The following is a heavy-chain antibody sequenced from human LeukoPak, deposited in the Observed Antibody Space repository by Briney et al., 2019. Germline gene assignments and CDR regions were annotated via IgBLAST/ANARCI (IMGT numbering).Heavy chain of an antibody. CDR1: GFTFDDYA. CDR3: AKDGQIAAAGLYYFDY. V-gene: IGHV3-43D*03. J-gene: IGHJ4*02. Sequence: PGGSLRLSCAASGFTFDDYAMHWVRQAPGKGLEWVSLISWDGGSTYYADSVKGRFTISRDNSKNSLYLQMNSLRAEDTALYYCAKDGQIAAAGLYYFDYWGQGTLVTVSS. D-gene: IGHD6-13*01. CDR2: ISWDGGST.